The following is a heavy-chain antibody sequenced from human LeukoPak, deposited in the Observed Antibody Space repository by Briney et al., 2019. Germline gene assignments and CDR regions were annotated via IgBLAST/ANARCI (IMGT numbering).Heavy chain of an antibody. Sequence: GGSLRLSCAASGFTFSSYAMSWLRQAPGKGLEWVSAISGSGGSTYYADSVKGRFTISRDNSKNTLYLQMNSLRAEDTAVYYCAKDARGILLWFGELLFYFDYWGQGTLVTVSS. CDR3: AKDARGILLWFGELLFYFDY. CDR1: GFTFSSYA. V-gene: IGHV3-23*01. CDR2: ISGSGGST. J-gene: IGHJ4*02. D-gene: IGHD3-10*01.